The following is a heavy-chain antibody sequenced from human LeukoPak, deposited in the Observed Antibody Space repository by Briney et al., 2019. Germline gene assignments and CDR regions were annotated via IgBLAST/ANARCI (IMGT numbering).Heavy chain of an antibody. CDR1: GYTFTSYD. CDR2: MNPNSGNT. V-gene: IGHV1-8*01. CDR3: ARDVAAAAGSYFDY. Sequence: ASVKVSYKASGYTFTSYDINWVRQATGQGLEWMGWMNPNSGNTGYAQKFQGRVTMTRNTSISTAYMELSSLRSEDTAVYYCARDVAAAAGSYFDYWGQGTLVTVSS. J-gene: IGHJ4*02. D-gene: IGHD2-15*01.